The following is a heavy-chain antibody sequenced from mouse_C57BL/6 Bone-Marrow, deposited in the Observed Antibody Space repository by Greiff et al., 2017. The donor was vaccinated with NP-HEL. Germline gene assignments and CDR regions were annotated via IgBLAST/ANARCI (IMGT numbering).Heavy chain of an antibody. D-gene: IGHD2-4*01. CDR1: GFNIKDDY. J-gene: IGHJ1*03. CDR2: IDPENGDT. CDR3: TTGGYDYPWYFDV. Sequence: DVKLQESGAELVRPGASVKLSCTASGFNIKDDYMHWVKQRPEQGLEWIGWIDPENGDTEYASKFQGKATITADTSSNTAYLQLSSLTSEDTAVYYCTTGGYDYPWYFDVWGTGTTVTVSS. V-gene: IGHV14-4*01.